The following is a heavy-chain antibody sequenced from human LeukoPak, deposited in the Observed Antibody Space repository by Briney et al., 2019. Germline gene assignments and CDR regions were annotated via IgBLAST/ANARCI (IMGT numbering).Heavy chain of an antibody. CDR1: GFTFSTYA. V-gene: IGHV3-30*04. CDR3: ARVDWWAYSGYDAFAFLRAP. Sequence: GGSLRLSCAASGFTFSTYAMHWVRQAPGKGLEWLTVISYNGSHQYYSDSVRGRFTISRDNSRNSVFLQINRLRPEDTAVYYCARVDWWAYSGYDAFAFLRAPWGQGTLVTVSS. CDR2: ISYNGSHQ. D-gene: IGHD5-12*01. J-gene: IGHJ5*02.